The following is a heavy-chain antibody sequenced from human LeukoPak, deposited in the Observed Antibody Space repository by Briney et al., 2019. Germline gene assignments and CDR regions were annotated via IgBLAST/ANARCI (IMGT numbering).Heavy chain of an antibody. Sequence: GGSLRPSCAASGFTFSSYAMSWVRQAPGKGLEWVSAISGSGGSTYYADSVKGRFTISRDNSKNTLYLQMNSLRAEDTAVYYCAKAAALGYCSGGSCYSGYWGQGTLVTVSS. CDR1: GFTFSSYA. CDR3: AKAAALGYCSGGSCYSGY. J-gene: IGHJ4*02. V-gene: IGHV3-23*01. D-gene: IGHD2-15*01. CDR2: ISGSGGST.